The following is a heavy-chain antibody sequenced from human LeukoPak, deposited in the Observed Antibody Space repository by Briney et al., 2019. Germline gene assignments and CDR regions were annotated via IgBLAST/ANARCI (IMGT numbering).Heavy chain of an antibody. CDR1: GFTFSTYA. Sequence: PGGSLRLSCAASGFTFSTYAMSWVRQAPGRGLEWVSAVRGSGTDTYYADSVKGRFTISRDNAKNSLYLQMNSLRAEDTAVYYCARRQFYYYGMDVWGQGTTVTVSS. CDR3: ARRQFYYYGMDV. D-gene: IGHD5-24*01. V-gene: IGHV3-23*01. J-gene: IGHJ6*02. CDR2: VRGSGTDT.